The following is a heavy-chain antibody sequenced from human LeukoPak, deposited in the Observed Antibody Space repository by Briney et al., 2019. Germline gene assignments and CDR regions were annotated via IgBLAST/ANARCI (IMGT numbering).Heavy chain of an antibody. Sequence: SETLSLTCAVYGGSFSGYYWSWIRQPPGKGLEWIGEINHSESTNYNPSLKSRVTISVDTSKNQFSLKLSSVTAADTAVYYCARLGGYSYGYGYWGQGTLVTVSS. D-gene: IGHD5-18*01. CDR3: ARLGGYSYGYGY. V-gene: IGHV4-34*01. CDR1: GGSFSGYY. CDR2: INHSEST. J-gene: IGHJ4*02.